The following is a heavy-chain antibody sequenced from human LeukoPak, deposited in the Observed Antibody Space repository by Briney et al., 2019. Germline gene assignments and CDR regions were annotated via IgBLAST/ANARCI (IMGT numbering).Heavy chain of an antibody. D-gene: IGHD3-10*01. CDR1: GGSFSGYY. CDR2: INHSGST. Sequence: PSETLSLTCAVYGGSFSGYYWSWIRQPPGKGLERIGEINHSGSTNYNPSLKSRVTISVDTSKNQFTLKLSSVTAADTAVYYCAREDGGSGHYDYWGQGTLVTVSS. CDR3: AREDGGSGHYDY. V-gene: IGHV4-34*01. J-gene: IGHJ4*02.